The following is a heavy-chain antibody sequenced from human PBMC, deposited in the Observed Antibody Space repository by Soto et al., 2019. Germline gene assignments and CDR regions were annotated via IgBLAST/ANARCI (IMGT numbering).Heavy chain of an antibody. CDR3: ARLVYDTRLDYLYFDF. J-gene: IGHJ4*02. V-gene: IGHV4-4*02. D-gene: IGHD3-16*01. CDR1: GVSISSGNL. Sequence: PSATLSLTCTVSGVSISSGNLWTWVRQSPRKGLEYIGEIFHDGTANYFPSFERRVAMSVDKSKNQFSLKLTSVTAADAAIYYCARLVYDTRLDYLYFDFWGQGAQVTVSS. CDR2: IFHDGTA.